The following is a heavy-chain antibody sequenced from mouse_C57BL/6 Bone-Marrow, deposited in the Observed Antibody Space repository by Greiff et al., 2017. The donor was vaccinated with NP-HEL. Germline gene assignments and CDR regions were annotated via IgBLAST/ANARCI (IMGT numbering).Heavy chain of an antibody. J-gene: IGHJ2*01. D-gene: IGHD1-1*01. Sequence: EVKLVESGGGLVQPGGSLKLSCAASGFTFSDYYMYWVRQTPEKRLEWVAYISNGGGSTYYPDTVNGRFTISRDNAKNTLYLQMSRLKSDDTAMYYCARGNYGSSYDYWGQGTTLTVSS. V-gene: IGHV5-12*01. CDR1: GFTFSDYY. CDR2: ISNGGGST. CDR3: ARGNYGSSYDY.